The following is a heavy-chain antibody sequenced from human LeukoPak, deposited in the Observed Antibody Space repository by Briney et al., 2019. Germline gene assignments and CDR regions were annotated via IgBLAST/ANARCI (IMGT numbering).Heavy chain of an antibody. CDR1: GTSISGYY. Sequence: SETLSLTCTVSGTSISGYYWSWIRQSPGKGLEWIGYIYSSGSTMYNPSLNSRVTMSVDTSKNQFSLELSSMTAADTAVYYCARGYYDSSGNLFDPWGQGTLVTVSS. J-gene: IGHJ5*02. CDR3: ARGYYDSSGNLFDP. V-gene: IGHV4-59*12. D-gene: IGHD3-22*01. CDR2: IYSSGST.